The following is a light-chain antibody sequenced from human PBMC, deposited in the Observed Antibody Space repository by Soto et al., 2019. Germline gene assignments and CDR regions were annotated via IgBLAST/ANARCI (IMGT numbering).Light chain of an antibody. CDR3: QQYGTPRSVT. CDR2: GAS. Sequence: ELVWTQSPGTLSLSPGEEATLSCRASQSVDSNYLAWYQQKPGQTPRLIIYGASGRADGIPHRFSGSGFGTDFTLTISKVEPEDFAVYYCQQYGTPRSVTFGQGTRLEIK. V-gene: IGKV3-20*01. CDR1: QSVDSNY. J-gene: IGKJ5*01.